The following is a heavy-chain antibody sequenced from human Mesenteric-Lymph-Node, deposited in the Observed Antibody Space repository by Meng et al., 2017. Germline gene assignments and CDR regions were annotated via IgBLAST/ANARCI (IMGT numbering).Heavy chain of an antibody. Sequence: GESLKISCKGSGYSFTHYFIGWVRQAPGQGLEWMGWISAYNGNTNYAQKLQGRVTMTTDTSTSTAYMELRSLRSDDTAVYYCARAYLNFDYWGQGTLVTVSS. CDR1: GYSFTHYF. V-gene: IGHV1-18*04. CDR2: ISAYNGNT. J-gene: IGHJ4*02. CDR3: ARAYLNFDY.